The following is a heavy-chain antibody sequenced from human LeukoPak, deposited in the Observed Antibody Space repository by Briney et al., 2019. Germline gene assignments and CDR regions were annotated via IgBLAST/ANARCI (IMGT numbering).Heavy chain of an antibody. V-gene: IGHV3-53*01. CDR1: GFSVSSDY. Sequence: TGGSLRLSCVASGFSVSSDYMTWVRQAPGKGLEWVSVLYSGGSTYYADSVKGRFTISRDNSKNTLYLQMNNLRVEDTAVYYCARYHTALNYWGRGTLVTASS. CDR3: ARYHTALNY. CDR2: LYSGGST. J-gene: IGHJ4*02. D-gene: IGHD5-18*01.